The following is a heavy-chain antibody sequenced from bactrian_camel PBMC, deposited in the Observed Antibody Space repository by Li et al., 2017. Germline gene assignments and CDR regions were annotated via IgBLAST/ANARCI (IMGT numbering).Heavy chain of an antibody. D-gene: IGHD2*01. J-gene: IGHJ6*01. Sequence: HVQLVESGGGSVEAGGSLRLSCAASGFVFSNYWLYWVRQAPGKGLEWVSSINSGGSTTHYADSVKGRFTISRDNAKNTVFLQMNSLKPEDTAVYYCVRNYFTKQGAFGYWGQGTQVTVS. CDR1: GFVFSNYW. V-gene: IGHV3S1*01. CDR3: VRNYFTKQGAFGY. CDR2: INSGGSTT.